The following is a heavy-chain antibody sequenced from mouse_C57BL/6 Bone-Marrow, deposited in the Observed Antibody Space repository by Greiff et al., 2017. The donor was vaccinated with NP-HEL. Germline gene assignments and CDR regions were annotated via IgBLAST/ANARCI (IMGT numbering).Heavy chain of an antibody. D-gene: IGHD2-3*01. CDR1: GYTFTSYW. CDR2: IDPSDSYT. Sequence: VQLQQPGAELVRPGTSVKLSCKASGYTFTSYWMHWVKQRPGQGLEWIGVIDPSDSYTNYNQKFKGKATLTVDTSSSTAYMQLSSLTSEDSAVYYCARPYDGPFAYWGQGTLVTVSA. J-gene: IGHJ3*01. V-gene: IGHV1-59*01. CDR3: ARPYDGPFAY.